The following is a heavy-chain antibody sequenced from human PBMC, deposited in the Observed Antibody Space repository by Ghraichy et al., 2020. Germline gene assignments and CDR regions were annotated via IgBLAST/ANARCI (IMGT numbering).Heavy chain of an antibody. Sequence: SETLSLTCTVSGYSISSGYYWGWIRQPPGKGLEWIGSIYHSGSTYYNPSLKSRVTISVDTSRNQFSLKLSSVTAADTAGDYCAREEYSSGAEDVFDIWGQGTMVTVCS. V-gene: IGHV4-38-2*02. CDR2: IYHSGST. J-gene: IGHJ3*02. CDR1: GYSISSGYY. D-gene: IGHD6-19*01. CDR3: AREEYSSGAEDVFDI.